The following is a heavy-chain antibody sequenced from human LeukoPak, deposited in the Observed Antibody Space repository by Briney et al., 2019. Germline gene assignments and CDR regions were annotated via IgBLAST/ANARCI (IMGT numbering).Heavy chain of an antibody. Sequence: RSGGSLRLSCAASGFTFSNYGMSWVRQAPGKGLEWVSVISGSGANTYYADSVKGRFTISRDSSKNTLYLQVDSLRAEDTAVYYCAKAKSYYSNYDYWGQGTLVTDSS. V-gene: IGHV3-23*01. CDR3: AKAKSYYSNYDY. J-gene: IGHJ4*02. CDR1: GFTFSNYG. D-gene: IGHD4-11*01. CDR2: ISGSGANT.